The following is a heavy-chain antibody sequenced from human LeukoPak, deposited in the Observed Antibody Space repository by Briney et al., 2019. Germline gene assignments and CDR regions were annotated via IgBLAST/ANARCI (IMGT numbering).Heavy chain of an antibody. CDR2: IDPSGSQT. CDR1: GNSFTKYW. V-gene: IGHV5-10-1*01. CDR3: ARAYSGYDSFDY. Sequence: GESLKISCKGFGNSFTKYWINWVRQMPGKGLEWMGRIDPSGSQTNYSPSFQGHVTISADKSITTAYLQWSSLKASDTGIYYCARAYSGYDSFDYWGQGTLVTVSS. D-gene: IGHD5-12*01. J-gene: IGHJ4*02.